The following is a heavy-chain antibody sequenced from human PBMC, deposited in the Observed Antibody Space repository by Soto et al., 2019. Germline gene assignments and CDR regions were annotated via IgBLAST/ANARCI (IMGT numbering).Heavy chain of an antibody. V-gene: IGHV3-74*01. D-gene: IGHD2-8*02. CDR3: VREDIGDVIAY. CDR2: INSDGSDT. J-gene: IGHJ4*02. CDR1: GFTFSSYW. Sequence: GGSLRLSCAASGFTFSSYWMHWVRQAPGKGLVWVSHINSDGSDTTYADSVKGRFTISRDNAKNMLYLQMNSLRAEDTAVYYCVREDIGDVIAYWGLGTLVTGSA.